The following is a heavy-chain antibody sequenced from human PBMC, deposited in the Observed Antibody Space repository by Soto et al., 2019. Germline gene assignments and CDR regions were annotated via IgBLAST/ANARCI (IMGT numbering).Heavy chain of an antibody. J-gene: IGHJ6*02. CDR3: AKRHHVSGDYYGMDV. CDR1: GFTFSNYV. CDR2: ISGSGVIT. Sequence: GGSLRLSCAASGFTFSNYVMNWVRQAPGKGLEWVSGISGSGVITYYADSVKGRFAISRDNSENTLSLQMSSLRADDTAVYYCAKRHHVSGDYYGMDVWGQGTTVTVSS. D-gene: IGHD1-26*01. V-gene: IGHV3-23*01.